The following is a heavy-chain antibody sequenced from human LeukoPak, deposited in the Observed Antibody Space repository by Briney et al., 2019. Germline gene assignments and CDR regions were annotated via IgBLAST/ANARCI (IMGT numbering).Heavy chain of an antibody. Sequence: GESLKVSCKASGYNFTTYWIGWVRQMPGKGLEWMGIIYPGDSDTRYSPSFQGQVTISADKSISTAYLQWSSLKASDTAIYYCARPDDYGGKPAAFDIWGQGTLVTVSS. CDR1: GYNFTTYW. CDR3: ARPDDYGGKPAAFDI. J-gene: IGHJ3*02. V-gene: IGHV5-51*01. D-gene: IGHD4-23*01. CDR2: IYPGDSDT.